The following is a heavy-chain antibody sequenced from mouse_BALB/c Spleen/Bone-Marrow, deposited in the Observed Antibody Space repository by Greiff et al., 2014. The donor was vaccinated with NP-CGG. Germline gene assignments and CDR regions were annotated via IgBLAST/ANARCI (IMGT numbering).Heavy chain of an antibody. CDR3: SRGYYDYLFALDY. CDR2: IDPANGNT. Sequence: VQLKQSGAELVKPGASVKLSCTASGFNIKDTYIYWVKQRPEQGLEWVGGIDPANGNTKYDPKFQGKATIAADTSSNTAYLQLSSLTSEDTAVYYCSRGYYDYLFALDYWGHGTSVTVSS. J-gene: IGHJ4*01. CDR1: GFNIKDTY. V-gene: IGHV14-3*02. D-gene: IGHD5-5*01.